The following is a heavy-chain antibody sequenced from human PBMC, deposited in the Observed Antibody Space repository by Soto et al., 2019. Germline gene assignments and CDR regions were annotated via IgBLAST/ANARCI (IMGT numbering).Heavy chain of an antibody. Sequence: SVKVSCKASGFTFTSSAVQWVRQARGQRLEWIGWIVVGSGNTNYAQKFQERVTITRDMSTSTAYMELSSLRSEDTAVYYCAAGDYYDSSGYYYKAFDIWGQGTMVTVSS. J-gene: IGHJ3*02. V-gene: IGHV1-58*01. D-gene: IGHD3-22*01. CDR3: AAGDYYDSSGYYYKAFDI. CDR1: GFTFTSSA. CDR2: IVVGSGNT.